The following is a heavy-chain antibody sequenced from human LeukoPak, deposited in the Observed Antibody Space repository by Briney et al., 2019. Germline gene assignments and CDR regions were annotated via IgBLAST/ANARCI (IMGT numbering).Heavy chain of an antibody. Sequence: PSETLSLTCAVYGGSFSGYYWSWIRQPPGKGLEWIGEINHSGSTNYNPSLKSRVTMSVDTSKNQFSLKLSSVTAADTAVYYCARDYYDSSGYYSTYYFDYWGQGTLVTVSS. CDR2: INHSGST. CDR1: GGSFSGYY. J-gene: IGHJ4*02. CDR3: ARDYYDSSGYYSTYYFDY. V-gene: IGHV4-34*01. D-gene: IGHD3-22*01.